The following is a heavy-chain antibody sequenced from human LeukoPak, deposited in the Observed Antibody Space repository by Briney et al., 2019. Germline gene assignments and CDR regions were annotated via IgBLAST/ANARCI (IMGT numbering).Heavy chain of an antibody. D-gene: IGHD1-14*01. CDR1: GFTFDDFA. V-gene: IGHV3-9*03. Sequence: GRSLRLSCAASGFTFDDFAMHWVRQAPGKGLEWVSSISCNSGAIGYADSVKGRFTISRDNAKNSLYLQMNSLRAEDMALYYCAKNMISAGRGTFDIWGQGTMVTVSS. CDR3: AKNMISAGRGTFDI. CDR2: ISCNSGAI. J-gene: IGHJ3*02.